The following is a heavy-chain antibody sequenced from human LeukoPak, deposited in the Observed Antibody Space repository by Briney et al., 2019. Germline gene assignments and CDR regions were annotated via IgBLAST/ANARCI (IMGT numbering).Heavy chain of an antibody. D-gene: IGHD6-13*01. Sequence: SETLSLTCTVSGGSISSYYWSWIRQPPGKGLEWIGYIYYSGSTNYNPSLKSRVTMSVDMSKNQFSLKLSSMIVADTAVYYCARVSSSWYQDWYFDLWGRGTLVTVPS. CDR3: ARVSSSWYQDWYFDL. V-gene: IGHV4-59*12. CDR1: GGSISSYY. J-gene: IGHJ2*01. CDR2: IYYSGST.